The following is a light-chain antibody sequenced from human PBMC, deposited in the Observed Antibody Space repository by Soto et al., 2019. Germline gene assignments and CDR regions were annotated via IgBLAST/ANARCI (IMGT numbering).Light chain of an antibody. Sequence: QSALTQPASVSGSPGQSITISCTGTSSDVAGYNYVSWYKQHPGKAPKLMIYDVSNRPSGVSNRFSGSKSGNTASLTISGLQAEDEADYYCSSYTSSSTPIFGGGTKLTVL. CDR2: DVS. CDR1: SSDVAGYNY. CDR3: SSYTSSSTPI. V-gene: IGLV2-14*01. J-gene: IGLJ2*01.